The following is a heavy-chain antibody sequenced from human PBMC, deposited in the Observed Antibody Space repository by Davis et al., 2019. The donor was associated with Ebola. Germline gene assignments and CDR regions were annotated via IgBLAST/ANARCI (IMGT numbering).Heavy chain of an antibody. J-gene: IGHJ4*02. CDR2: ISYDGSNK. CDR1: GFTFSDYY. Sequence: GESLKISCAASGFTFSDYYMSWIRQAPGKGLEWVAVISYDGSNKYYADSVKGRFTISRDNSKNTLYLQMNSLRAEDTAVYYCARATGLDYWGQGTLVTVSS. CDR3: ARATGLDY. V-gene: IGHV3-30*03. D-gene: IGHD1-14*01.